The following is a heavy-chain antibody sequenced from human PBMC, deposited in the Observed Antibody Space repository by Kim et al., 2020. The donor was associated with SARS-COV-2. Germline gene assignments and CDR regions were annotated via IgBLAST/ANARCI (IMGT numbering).Heavy chain of an antibody. CDR2: ISWNSGSI. V-gene: IGHV3-9*01. J-gene: IGHJ6*03. D-gene: IGHD3-10*01. Sequence: GGSLRLSCAASGFTFDDYAMHWVRQAPGKGLEWVSGISWNSGSIGYADSVKGRFTISRDNAKNSLYLQMNSLRAEDTALYYCAKGTLLLLFGDMDVWGKG. CDR3: AKGTLLLLFGDMDV. CDR1: GFTFDDYA.